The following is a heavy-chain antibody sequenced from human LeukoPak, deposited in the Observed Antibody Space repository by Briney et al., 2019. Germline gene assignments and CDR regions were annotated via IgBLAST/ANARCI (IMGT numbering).Heavy chain of an antibody. J-gene: IGHJ4*02. V-gene: IGHV1-2*02. CDR1: GYTFTGYY. CDR3: ASGYSSGWYYFDY. CDR2: INPNSGGT. Sequence: ASVKVSRKASGYTFTGYYMHWVRQAPGQGLEWMGWINPNSGGTNYAQKFQGRVTMTRDTSTSTAYMELSRLRSDDTAVYYCASGYSSGWYYFDYWGQGTLVTVSS. D-gene: IGHD6-19*01.